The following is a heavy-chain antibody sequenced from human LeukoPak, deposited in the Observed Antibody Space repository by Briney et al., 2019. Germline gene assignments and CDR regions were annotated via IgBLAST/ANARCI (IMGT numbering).Heavy chain of an antibody. CDR3: ARSYYYDSSGYNY. Sequence: GASVKVSCKASGYTFTGYYMHWVRQAPGQGLAWMGWINPNSGGTNYAQKFQGRVTMTRDTSISTAYMELSRLRSDDTAVYYCARSYYYDSSGYNYWGQGTLVTVSS. CDR1: GYTFTGYY. J-gene: IGHJ4*02. V-gene: IGHV1-2*02. D-gene: IGHD3-22*01. CDR2: INPNSGGT.